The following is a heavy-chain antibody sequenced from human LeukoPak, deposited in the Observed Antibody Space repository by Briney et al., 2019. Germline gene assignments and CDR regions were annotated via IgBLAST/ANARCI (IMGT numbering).Heavy chain of an antibody. CDR3: ARGGFRGYYDSSGYSAFDI. V-gene: IGHV4-59*01. CDR2: VYYSGST. CDR1: GGSTRSYY. J-gene: IGHJ3*02. Sequence: TSETLSLTCIVSGGSTRSYYWGWIRQPPGKGLEWIGYVYYSGSTNYNPSLKSRVTISVDTSKNQFSLKLSSVTAADTAVYYCARGGFRGYYDSSGYSAFDIWGQETMVTVSS. D-gene: IGHD3-22*01.